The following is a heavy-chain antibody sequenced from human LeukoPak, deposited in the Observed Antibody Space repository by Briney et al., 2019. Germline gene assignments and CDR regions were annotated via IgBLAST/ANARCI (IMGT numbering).Heavy chain of an antibody. CDR1: GFTFTNYG. CDR2: IWYDGSKT. D-gene: IGHD3-22*01. V-gene: IGHV3-33*01. Sequence: GGSLRLSCTTSGFTFTNYGINWVRQAPGKGLEWVAAIWYDGSKTSYTDSVKGRFTVSRDISKNTLYLQMNSLRAEDTAVYYCARGPYYYDSSGLHYWGQGTLVTVSS. CDR3: ARGPYYYDSSGLHY. J-gene: IGHJ4*02.